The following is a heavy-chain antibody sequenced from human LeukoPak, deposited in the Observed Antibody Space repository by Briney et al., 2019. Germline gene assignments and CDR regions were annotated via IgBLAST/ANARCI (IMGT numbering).Heavy chain of an antibody. CDR1: GFTVSSNY. D-gene: IGHD4-17*01. V-gene: IGHV3-53*05. Sequence: GGSLRLSCAASGFTVSSNYMSWVRQAPGKGLEWVSIIYSGGSTFYADPVKGRFTISRDNSKNSLYLQMNSLRIEDTALYYCAKESQGTVTWGWFDPWGQGTLVTVSS. CDR3: AKESQGTVTWGWFDP. CDR2: IYSGGST. J-gene: IGHJ5*02.